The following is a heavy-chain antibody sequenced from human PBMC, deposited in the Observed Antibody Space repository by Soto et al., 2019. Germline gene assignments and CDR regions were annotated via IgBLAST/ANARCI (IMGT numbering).Heavy chain of an antibody. CDR3: AKTYYYDSSGYYYFDY. J-gene: IGHJ4*02. D-gene: IGHD3-22*01. V-gene: IGHV3-9*01. Sequence: EVQLVESGGGLVQPGRSLRLSCAASGFTFDDYAMHWVRQAPGKGLGWVSGTSWNSGSIGYADSVKGRFTNSRDNAKNSLYLQMNSLRAEDTALYYCAKTYYYDSSGYYYFDYWGQGTLVTVSS. CDR1: GFTFDDYA. CDR2: TSWNSGSI.